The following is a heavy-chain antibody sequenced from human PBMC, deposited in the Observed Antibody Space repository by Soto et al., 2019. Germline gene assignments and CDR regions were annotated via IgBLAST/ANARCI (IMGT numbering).Heavy chain of an antibody. CDR3: ARDHRYSSGQDAFDI. Sequence: ASVKVSCKASGYTFTSYAMHWVRQAPGQRLEWMGWINAGNGNTKYSQKFQGRVTITRDTSASTAYMELSSLRSEDTAVYYCARDHRYSSGQDAFDIWGQGTMVTVSS. V-gene: IGHV1-3*01. J-gene: IGHJ3*02. CDR1: GYTFTSYA. D-gene: IGHD6-19*01. CDR2: INAGNGNT.